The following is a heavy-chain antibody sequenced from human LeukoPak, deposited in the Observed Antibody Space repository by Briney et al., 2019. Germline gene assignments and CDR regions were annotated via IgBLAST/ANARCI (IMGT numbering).Heavy chain of an antibody. V-gene: IGHV3-43*02. CDR3: AKDILLTAMSDY. Sequence: GGSLRLSCAASGFTFYDYAMHWVRQAPGKGLEWVSLISGDGGSTYYADSVKGRFIISRDNRKNSLYLQMNSLRTEDTALYYCAKDILLTAMSDYWGQGTLVTVSS. CDR1: GFTFYDYA. D-gene: IGHD5-18*01. CDR2: ISGDGGST. J-gene: IGHJ4*02.